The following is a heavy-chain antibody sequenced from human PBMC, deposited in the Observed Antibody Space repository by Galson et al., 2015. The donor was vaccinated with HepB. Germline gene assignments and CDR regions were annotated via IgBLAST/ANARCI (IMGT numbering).Heavy chain of an antibody. J-gene: IGHJ3*02. D-gene: IGHD3-10*01. V-gene: IGHV5-10-1*01. CDR1: TYTFTTDW. CDR2: IDPSDSYT. Sequence: QSGAEVKKPGESLRISCRFSTYTFTTDWITWVRQMPGKGLEWMGRIDPSDSYTNYSPSFEGHVTISADKSISTVYLKWSSLRASDTAVYYCARLNYYASGTPWLVAFDIWGQGTMVTVSS. CDR3: ARLNYYASGTPWLVAFDI.